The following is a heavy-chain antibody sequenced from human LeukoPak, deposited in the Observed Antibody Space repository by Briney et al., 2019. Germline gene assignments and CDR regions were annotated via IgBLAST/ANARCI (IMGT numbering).Heavy chain of an antibody. D-gene: IGHD3-9*01. J-gene: IGHJ4*02. Sequence: KSGGSLRLSCAASGFTFSDYYMNWIRQAPGKGLEWVSYISSSGSSIYYADSVKGRFTISRDNAKKSLYLQMNSLRAEDTAVYYCATLGWLYFDHWGQGTLVTVSS. CDR1: GFTFSDYY. V-gene: IGHV3-11*04. CDR2: ISSSGSSI. CDR3: ATLGWLYFDH.